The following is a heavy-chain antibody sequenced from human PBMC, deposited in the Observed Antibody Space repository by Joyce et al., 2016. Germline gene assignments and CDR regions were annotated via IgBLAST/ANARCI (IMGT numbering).Heavy chain of an antibody. CDR2: ISYDGNIR. J-gene: IGHJ4*02. CDR3: ARGLTGDTGYLDY. CDR1: GFDFGTYA. D-gene: IGHD7-27*01. V-gene: IGHV3-30*15. Sequence: QLVESGGGVVQPGETLRVSCTGSGFDFGTYAIHWVRQAPGKGLEWVALISYDGNIRHYSDSVKGRFSISRDNSKNTLNLQMSSLRPDDTAVYYCARGLTGDTGYLDYWGQETLVTVSS.